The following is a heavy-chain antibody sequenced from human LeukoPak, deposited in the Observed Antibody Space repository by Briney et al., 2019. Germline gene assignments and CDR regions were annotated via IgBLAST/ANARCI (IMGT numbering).Heavy chain of an antibody. Sequence: QSGGSLRLSCAASGFIFSSYAMHWVRQAPGKGLEWVAVVSYDGSNKDYADSVKGRITISRDNSKNSLYLQVNSLRAEDTAVYYCARERSGHYFDYWGQATLVTVSS. J-gene: IGHJ4*02. D-gene: IGHD3-16*01. CDR2: VSYDGSNK. CDR1: GFIFSSYA. V-gene: IGHV3-30-3*01. CDR3: ARERSGHYFDY.